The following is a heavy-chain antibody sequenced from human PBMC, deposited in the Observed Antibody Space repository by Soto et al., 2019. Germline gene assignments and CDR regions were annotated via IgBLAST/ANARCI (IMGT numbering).Heavy chain of an antibody. V-gene: IGHV3-33*01. Sequence: QVQLVESGGGVVQPGRSLRLSCAASGFTFSSYGMHWVRQAPGKGLEWVAVIWYEGSNKYYAGSVEGRFTISRDNSKNTLYLKMNSMRAADTAVYSCERKGLGPGCNYSGMDDWGQGTTVTVSS. J-gene: IGHJ6*02. CDR1: GFTFSSYG. D-gene: IGHD2-15*01. CDR3: ERKGLGPGCNYSGMDD. CDR2: IWYEGSNK.